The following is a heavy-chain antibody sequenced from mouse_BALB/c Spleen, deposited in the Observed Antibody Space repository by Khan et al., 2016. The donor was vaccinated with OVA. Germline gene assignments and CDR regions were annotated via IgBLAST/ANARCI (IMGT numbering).Heavy chain of an antibody. V-gene: IGHV14-3*02. CDR2: IDPLNGNT. J-gene: IGHJ3*01. CDR3: ISPNWFVY. CDR1: GFNIKDTY. Sequence: VQLKQSGTELVKPGASVKLSCTASGFNIKDTYIHWVKQRPEQGLEWIGRIDPLNGNTKYDPKFQGKATITADTSSNTAYLQLSSLTSEDTAVYYCISPNWFVYWGQGTLVTVSA.